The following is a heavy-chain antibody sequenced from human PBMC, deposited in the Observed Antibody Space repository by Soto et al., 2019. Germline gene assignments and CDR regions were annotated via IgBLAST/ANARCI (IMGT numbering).Heavy chain of an antibody. J-gene: IGHJ4*02. D-gene: IGHD3-22*01. CDR2: ILYDGSNK. V-gene: IGHV3-33*01. CDR1: GFTFSSYG. Sequence: QVQLVESGGGVVQPGRSLRLSCAASGFTFSSYGMHWVRQAPGKGLEWVAVILYDGSNKYYADSVKGRFTISRDNSKNTLYLQINSLRAEDTAVYYCARAAAADYYDSSGYADVDYWGQGTLVAVSS. CDR3: ARAAAADYYDSSGYADVDY.